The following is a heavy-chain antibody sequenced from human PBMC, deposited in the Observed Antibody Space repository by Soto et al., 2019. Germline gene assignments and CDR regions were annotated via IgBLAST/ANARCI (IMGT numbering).Heavy chain of an antibody. V-gene: IGHV4-59*01. D-gene: IGHD3-3*01. J-gene: IGHJ5*02. CDR2: IYYSGST. CDR3: ARFEPPYYDFWSGYYVGLFAP. Sequence: NPWETLSLTCTVSGGSISSYYWSWIRQPPGKGLEWIGYIYYSGSTNYNPSLKSRVTISVDTSKNQFSLKLSSVTAADTAVYYCARFEPPYYDFWSGYYVGLFAPWGQGTRGTVSS. CDR1: GGSISSYY.